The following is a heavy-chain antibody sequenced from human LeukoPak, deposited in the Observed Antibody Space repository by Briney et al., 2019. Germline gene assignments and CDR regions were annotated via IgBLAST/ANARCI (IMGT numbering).Heavy chain of an antibody. CDR3: ARDSTYYYDSSGYQGDDAFDI. J-gene: IGHJ3*02. CDR2: INPNSGGT. Sequence: ASVKVSCKASGYTFTGYYMHWVRQAPGQGLEWMGWINPNSGGTNYAQKFQGRVTMTRDTSISTAYMELSSLRSEDTAVYYCARDSTYYYDSSGYQGDDAFDIWGQGTMVTVSS. D-gene: IGHD3-22*01. V-gene: IGHV1-2*02. CDR1: GYTFTGYY.